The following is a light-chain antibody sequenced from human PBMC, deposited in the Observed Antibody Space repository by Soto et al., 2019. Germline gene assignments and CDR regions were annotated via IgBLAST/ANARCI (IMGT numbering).Light chain of an antibody. Sequence: FMLTQPHSVSESPGKTVTISCTRSSGSIASNYVQWYQQRPGSASTTVIYEDNQRPSGVPDRFSGSIDSSSNSASLTISGLKTEDEADYYCQSYDSSNHVVFGGGTKVTVL. CDR1: SGSIASNY. V-gene: IGLV6-57*03. CDR2: EDN. CDR3: QSYDSSNHVV. J-gene: IGLJ2*01.